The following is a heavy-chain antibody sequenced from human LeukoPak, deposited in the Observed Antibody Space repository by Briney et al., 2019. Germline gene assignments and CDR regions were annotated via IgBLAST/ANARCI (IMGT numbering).Heavy chain of an antibody. CDR1: GFTFSSYA. J-gene: IGHJ4*02. CDR3: ARDRVYGGNAYFDY. D-gene: IGHD4-23*01. Sequence: GGSLRLSCAASGFTFSSYAMHWVRQAPGKGLEWVAVISYDGSNKYYADSVKGRFTISRDNSKNTLYLQMNSLRAEDTAVYYCARDRVYGGNAYFDYWGQGTLVTVSS. V-gene: IGHV3-30-3*01. CDR2: ISYDGSNK.